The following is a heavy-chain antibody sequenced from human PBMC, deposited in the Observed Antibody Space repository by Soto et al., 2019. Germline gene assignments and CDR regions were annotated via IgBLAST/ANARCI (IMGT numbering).Heavy chain of an antibody. Sequence: QVQLQESGPGLVKPSGTLSLTCAVSGVSISSGNWWSWVRQPPGKGLEWIGEIFHSGSTNYNPSLKSRVTVSVDKSKNQFSLKVRSVTAADTAVYYCARFAVQEIGNIDHWGQGTLVTVSS. J-gene: IGHJ4*02. V-gene: IGHV4-4*02. D-gene: IGHD3-10*01. CDR3: ARFAVQEIGNIDH. CDR2: IFHSGST. CDR1: GVSISSGNW.